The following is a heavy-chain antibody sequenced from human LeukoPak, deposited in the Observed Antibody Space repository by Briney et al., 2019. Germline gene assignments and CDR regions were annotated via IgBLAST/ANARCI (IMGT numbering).Heavy chain of an antibody. CDR2: ISFDGTKK. CDR1: GFSFSNSA. V-gene: IGHV3-30-3*01. CDR3: ASGSSVDCSRTSCPPTDY. Sequence: GGPLRLSCAASGFSFSNSAMHWVRQAPGKGLEWVAVISFDGTKKYYADSVKGRFTISRDNSKNTLYVQMSSLRGDDTGVYYCASGSSVDCSRTSCPPTDYWGQGTLVTVSS. D-gene: IGHD2-2*01. J-gene: IGHJ4*02.